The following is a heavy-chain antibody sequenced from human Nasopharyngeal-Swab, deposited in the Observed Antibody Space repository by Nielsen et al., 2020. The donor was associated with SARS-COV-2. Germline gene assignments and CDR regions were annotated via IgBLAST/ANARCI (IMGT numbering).Heavy chain of an antibody. D-gene: IGHD1-26*01. CDR2: IWYDGSNK. V-gene: IGHV3-33*06. CDR3: AKDRTFGIVGATSIDY. Sequence: GESLKISCAASGFTFSSYGMHWVRQAPGKGLEWVAVIWYDGSNKYYADSVKGRFTISRDNSKNTLYLQMNSLRAEDTAVYYCAKDRTFGIVGATSIDYWGQGTLVTVSS. CDR1: GFTFSSYG. J-gene: IGHJ4*02.